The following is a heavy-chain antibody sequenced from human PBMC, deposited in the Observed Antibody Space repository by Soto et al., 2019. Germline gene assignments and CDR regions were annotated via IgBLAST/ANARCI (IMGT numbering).Heavy chain of an antibody. CDR2: IYYSGSA. Sequence: SETLSLTCSVSGGSISSGDYYWSWVRQPPGKGLEWIGYIYYSGSAYYNPSLKTRLAMSVDTSNSHFSLKLSSVTVADTAVYYCARINIAGTFYYDNWGQGTPVTVSS. CDR3: ARINIAGTFYYDN. J-gene: IGHJ4*02. V-gene: IGHV4-30-4*01. D-gene: IGHD6-13*01. CDR1: GGSISSGDYY.